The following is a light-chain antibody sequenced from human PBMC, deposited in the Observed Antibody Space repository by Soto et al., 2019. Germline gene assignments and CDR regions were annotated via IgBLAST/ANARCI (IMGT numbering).Light chain of an antibody. CDR1: QSVKSNY. J-gene: IGKJ1*01. CDR3: QQYINDLPA. Sequence: VLTQSPGTLSLSPGERATLSCRASQSVKSNYLAWYQQKPGQAPRLLIYGASTRATGIPDRFSGSGSGTDFTLTISSLQAEDVAVYYCQQYINDLPAFGQGTKVEIK. CDR2: GAS. V-gene: IGKV3-20*01.